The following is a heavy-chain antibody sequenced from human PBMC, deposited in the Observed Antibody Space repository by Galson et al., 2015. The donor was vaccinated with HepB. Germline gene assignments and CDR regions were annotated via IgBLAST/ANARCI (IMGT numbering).Heavy chain of an antibody. J-gene: IGHJ4*02. CDR1: GYTFNNYG. CDR3: ARGGSGSVDF. D-gene: IGHD3-16*01. Sequence: SVKVSCKASGYTFNNYGLNWVRQAPGQGLESMGWINTDTGHPTYAQGFTGRFVFSLDTSVSTSYLQIISLKTEDTAVYYCARGGSGSVDFWGQGTLVTVSS. V-gene: IGHV7-4-1*02. CDR2: INTDTGHP.